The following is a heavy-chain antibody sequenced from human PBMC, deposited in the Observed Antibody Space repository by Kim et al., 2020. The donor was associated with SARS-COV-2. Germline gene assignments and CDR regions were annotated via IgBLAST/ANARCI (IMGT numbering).Heavy chain of an antibody. Sequence: SETLSLTCTVSGGAISTFYWSWIRQPPGKALEWIGFIYDSGNTKYNPSLNSRVTISGDTSKTRFSLKLTSVTAAGTAVYYCARARIAVAGHYFDYWGQGTLVTVSS. CDR2: IYDSGNT. CDR3: ARARIAVAGHYFDY. J-gene: IGHJ4*02. CDR1: GGAISTFY. V-gene: IGHV4-59*01. D-gene: IGHD6-19*01.